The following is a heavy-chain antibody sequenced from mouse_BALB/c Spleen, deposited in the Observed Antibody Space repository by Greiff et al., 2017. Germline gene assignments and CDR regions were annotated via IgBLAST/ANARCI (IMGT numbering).Heavy chain of an antibody. CDR3: ARSCDNYPYYFDY. Sequence: EVNLVESGGGLVQPGGSRKLSCAASGFTFSSFGMHWVRQAPEKGLEWVAYISSGSSTIYYADTVKGRFTISRDNPKNTLFLQMTSLRSEDTAMYYCARSCDNYPYYFDYWGQGTTLTVSS. D-gene: IGHD1-3*01. CDR2: ISSGSSTI. V-gene: IGHV5-17*02. J-gene: IGHJ2*01. CDR1: GFTFSSFG.